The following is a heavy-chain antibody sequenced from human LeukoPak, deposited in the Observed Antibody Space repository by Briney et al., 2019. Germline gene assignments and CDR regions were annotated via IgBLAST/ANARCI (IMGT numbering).Heavy chain of an antibody. Sequence: ASVKVSCKASGYTFTSYGISWVRQAPGQGLEWMGWISAYNGNTNYAQKLQGRVTMTTDTSTSTAYMELRSLRSDDTAVYYCAREPGSGWYPYYYYGMDVWGQGTTVTVSS. CDR2: ISAYNGNT. J-gene: IGHJ6*02. V-gene: IGHV1-18*01. CDR1: GYTFTSYG. D-gene: IGHD6-13*01. CDR3: AREPGSGWYPYYYYGMDV.